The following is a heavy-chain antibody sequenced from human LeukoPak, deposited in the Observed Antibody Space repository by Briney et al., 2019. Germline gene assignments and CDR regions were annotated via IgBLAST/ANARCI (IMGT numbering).Heavy chain of an antibody. CDR2: IYSGGST. CDR1: GSTVSSNY. D-gene: IGHD3-10*01. CDR3: ARGGDTTVPFDY. V-gene: IGHV3-53*01. Sequence: GGSLRLSCAASGSTVSSNYMSWVRQAPGKGLEWVSVIYSGGSTYYADSVKGRFTISRDNSKNTLYLQMNSLRAEDTAVYYCARGGDTTVPFDYWGQGTLVTVSS. J-gene: IGHJ4*02.